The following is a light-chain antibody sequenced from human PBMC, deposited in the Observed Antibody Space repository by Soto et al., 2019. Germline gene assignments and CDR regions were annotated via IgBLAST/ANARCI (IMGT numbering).Light chain of an antibody. CDR2: DAS. V-gene: IGKV1-5*01. Sequence: DIQMTQSPSTLSASVGDRVTITCRASQTINGWLAWYQQKPGKAPKLLIYDASSLQSGVPSRFSGSGSGTELTLTISSLQPDDFATYYCQLYNTYPWTFGQGTKVEIK. CDR3: QLYNTYPWT. J-gene: IGKJ1*01. CDR1: QTINGW.